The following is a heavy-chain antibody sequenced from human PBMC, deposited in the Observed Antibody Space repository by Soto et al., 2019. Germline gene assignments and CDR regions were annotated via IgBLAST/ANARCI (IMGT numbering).Heavy chain of an antibody. Sequence: GGPLRLACAASGFTFSSYAMHWVRQAPGKGLEWVAVISYDGSNKYYADSVKGRFTISRDNSKNTLYLQMNSLRAEDTAVYYCARAKDYYDSSGYYPNWFDPWGQGTLVTVSS. J-gene: IGHJ5*02. CDR2: ISYDGSNK. V-gene: IGHV3-30-3*01. CDR1: GFTFSSYA. CDR3: ARAKDYYDSSGYYPNWFDP. D-gene: IGHD3-22*01.